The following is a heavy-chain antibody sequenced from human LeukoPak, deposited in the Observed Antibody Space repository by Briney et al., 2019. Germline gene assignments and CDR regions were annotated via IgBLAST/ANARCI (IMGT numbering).Heavy chain of an antibody. CDR3: ARGGGSTVTPGYYYYGMDV. V-gene: IGHV3-30-3*01. CDR2: ISYDGSNK. J-gene: IGHJ6*02. CDR1: GFTFSTYS. Sequence: GRSLRLSCAASGFTFSTYSIHWVRQAPGKGLEWVAVISYDGSNKYYADSVKGRFTISRDNSKNTLYLQMNSLRAEDTAVYYCARGGGSTVTPGYYYYGMDVWGQGTTVTVSS. D-gene: IGHD4-17*01.